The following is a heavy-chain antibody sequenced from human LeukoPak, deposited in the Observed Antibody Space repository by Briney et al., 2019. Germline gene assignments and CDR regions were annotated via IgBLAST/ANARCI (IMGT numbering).Heavy chain of an antibody. Sequence: GGSLRLSCAASGFTFSSYSMNWVRQAPGKGLEWVSSISSTRTYIYYADSVKGRFTISRDNAKTSLYLQMNSLRAEDTAVYYCARDLSGVAGYTYGRGIDYWGQGTLVTVSS. CDR1: GFTFSSYS. CDR3: ARDLSGVAGYTYGRGIDY. V-gene: IGHV3-21*01. J-gene: IGHJ4*02. D-gene: IGHD5-18*01. CDR2: ISSTRTYI.